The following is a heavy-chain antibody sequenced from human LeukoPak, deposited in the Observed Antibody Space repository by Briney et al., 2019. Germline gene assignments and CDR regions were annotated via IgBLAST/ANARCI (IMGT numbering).Heavy chain of an antibody. J-gene: IGHJ4*02. CDR1: GFTFSSYA. Sequence: SGGSLRLSCAASGFTFSSYAMHWVRQAPGKGLEWVAVISYDGSNKYYVDSVKGRFTISRDNSKNTLYLQMNSLRAEDTAVYYCANPHCGGDCHDYWGQGTLVTVSS. CDR2: ISYDGSNK. D-gene: IGHD2-21*01. CDR3: ANPHCGGDCHDY. V-gene: IGHV3-30-3*01.